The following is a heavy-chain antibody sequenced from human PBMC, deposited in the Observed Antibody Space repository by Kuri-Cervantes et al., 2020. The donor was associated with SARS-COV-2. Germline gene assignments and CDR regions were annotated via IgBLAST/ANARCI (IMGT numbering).Heavy chain of an antibody. CDR3: ARGPRYCSSTSCYPLDAFDI. V-gene: IGHV4-59*12. D-gene: IGHD2-2*01. Sequence: SDTLSLPWPVSDASTTASSWGWIRQPPGKGLEWIGSFYYSGSTYYKSSLKSRVTISVETSKNQFSLKLSSVTAADTAVYYCARGPRYCSSTSCYPLDAFDIWGQGTMVTVSS. CDR2: FYYSGST. J-gene: IGHJ3*02. CDR1: DASTTASS.